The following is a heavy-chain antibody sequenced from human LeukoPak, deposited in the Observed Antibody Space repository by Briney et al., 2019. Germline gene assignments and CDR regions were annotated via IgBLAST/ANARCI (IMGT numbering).Heavy chain of an antibody. CDR1: GGSISSYH. D-gene: IGHD1-26*01. V-gene: IGHV4-4*09. CDR2: ILTSGST. Sequence: PSETLSLTCTVSGGSISSYHWSWVRQPPGKGLEWIGYILTSGSTNYNPSLKSRLTISVDTSKNQFTLKVNSVTAADTAVYYCARVRVSGSYLYYFHSWGQGNLVTVSS. CDR3: ARVRVSGSYLYYFHS. J-gene: IGHJ4*02.